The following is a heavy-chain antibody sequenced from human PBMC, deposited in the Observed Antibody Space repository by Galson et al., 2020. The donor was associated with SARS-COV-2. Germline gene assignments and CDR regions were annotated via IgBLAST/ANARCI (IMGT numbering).Heavy chain of an antibody. CDR1: GYTFSDYY. V-gene: IGHV1-2*02. Sequence: ASVQVSCKASGYTFSDYYMHWVRQAPGQGLEWMGWINPNSDGTHYAQRFQGRATMTGDTSISTAYMELKNLRSDDTGVYYCARDRISGPADFGCRGPGTLVSVAS. CDR2: INPNSDGT. CDR3: ARDRISGPADFGC. J-gene: IGHJ4*02. D-gene: IGHD2-15*01.